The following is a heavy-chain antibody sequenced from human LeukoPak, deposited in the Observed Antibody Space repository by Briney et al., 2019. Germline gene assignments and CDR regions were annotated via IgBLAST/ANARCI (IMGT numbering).Heavy chain of an antibody. CDR1: GGSVSSGSYY. CDR3: ARDQVAYYDILTGSSGMNWFDP. V-gene: IGHV4-61*01. D-gene: IGHD3-9*01. J-gene: IGHJ5*02. CDR2: IFYSGST. Sequence: SETLSLTCTVSGGSVSSGSYYWSWIRQPPGKGLEWIGYIFYSGSTNYNPSLKSQVTISVDTSKNQFSLKLSSVTAADSAVYYCARDQVAYYDILTGSSGMNWFDPWGQGTLVTVSS.